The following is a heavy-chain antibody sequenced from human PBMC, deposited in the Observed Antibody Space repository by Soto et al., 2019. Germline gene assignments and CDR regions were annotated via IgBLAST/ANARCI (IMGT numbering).Heavy chain of an antibody. CDR2: FDPEDGET. D-gene: IGHD1-20*01. CDR1: GYTLTELS. CDR3: ATLRRANWNDGFDY. Sequence: GASVKVSCKVSGYTLTELSMHWVRQAPGKGLEWMGGFDPEDGETIYAQKFQGRVTMTEDTSTDTAYMELSSLRSEDTAVYYCATLRRANWNDGFDYWGQGTLVTVSS. V-gene: IGHV1-24*01. J-gene: IGHJ4*02.